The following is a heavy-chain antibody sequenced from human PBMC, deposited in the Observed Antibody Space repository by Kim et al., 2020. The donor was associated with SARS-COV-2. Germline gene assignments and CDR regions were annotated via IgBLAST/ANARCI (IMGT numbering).Heavy chain of an antibody. V-gene: IGHV3-74*01. CDR2: INGGGSTT. Sequence: GGSLRLSCAASGFTFNTYLMHWVCQAPGKGLVWVSHINGGGSTTNYADSVKGRFTISRDNAKNTLYLEMNSLRAEDTAVYYCARAHGMDVWGQGTTVTVSS. J-gene: IGHJ6*02. CDR3: ARAHGMDV. CDR1: GFTFNTYL.